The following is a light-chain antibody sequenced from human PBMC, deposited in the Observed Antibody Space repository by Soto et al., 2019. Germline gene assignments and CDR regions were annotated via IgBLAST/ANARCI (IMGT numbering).Light chain of an antibody. J-gene: IGKJ1*01. V-gene: IGKV1-5*01. Sequence: NHNTPFRFTLSPSLGDRGTNCCWASQSISSWLAWYQQKPGKAPKLLIYDASSLESGVPSRFSGSGSGTEFTLTVSSLQPDDFATYYCQQYNSYPRTFGQGTKVDIK. CDR1: QSISSW. CDR3: QQYNSYPRT. CDR2: DAS.